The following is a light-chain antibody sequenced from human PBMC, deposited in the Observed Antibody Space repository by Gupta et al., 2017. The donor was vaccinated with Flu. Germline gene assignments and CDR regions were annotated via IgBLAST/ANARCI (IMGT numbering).Light chain of an antibody. V-gene: IGLV3-1*01. CDR3: QESDSSTKVV. CDR2: QDS. Sequence: PGKTASITCSGDKLGEKDACWYKQKQAHQPRLVIDQDSKRQSGMPDRGSGYNSAKNATMHXIXTQAVDXADDYCQESDSSTKVVFGGGTKLTVL. J-gene: IGLJ2*01. CDR1: KLGEKD.